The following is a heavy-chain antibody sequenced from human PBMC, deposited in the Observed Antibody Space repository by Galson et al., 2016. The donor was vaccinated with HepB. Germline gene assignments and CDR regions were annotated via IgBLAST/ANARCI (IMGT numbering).Heavy chain of an antibody. D-gene: IGHD3-16*02. Sequence: SLRLSCAASGFTFSDYAMSWVRQAPGKGLEWVSGISGNGGRTYYADSVEGRFTISRDNSKNTLYLQINSLRAEDTAIYYCAQSSYDYVWGSYRFGSWGQGTLVTVSS. V-gene: IGHV3-23*01. J-gene: IGHJ4*02. CDR1: GFTFSDYA. CDR2: ISGNGGRT. CDR3: AQSSYDYVWGSYRFGS.